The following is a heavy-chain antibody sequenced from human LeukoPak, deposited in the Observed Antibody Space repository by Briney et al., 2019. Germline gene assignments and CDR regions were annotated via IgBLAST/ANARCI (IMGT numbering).Heavy chain of an antibody. CDR3: ARGLANYDILTGYYPFDY. Sequence: PGGSLRLSCAASGFAFSSYSMNWVRQAPGKGLEWVSSISSSSSYIYYADSVKGRFPISRDNAKNSLYLQMNSLGAEDTAVYYCARGLANYDILTGYYPFDYWGQGTLVTVSS. J-gene: IGHJ4*02. CDR1: GFAFSSYS. D-gene: IGHD3-9*01. V-gene: IGHV3-21*01. CDR2: ISSSSSYI.